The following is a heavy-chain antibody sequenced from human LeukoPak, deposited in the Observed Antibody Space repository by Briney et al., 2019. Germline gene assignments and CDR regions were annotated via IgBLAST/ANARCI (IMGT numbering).Heavy chain of an antibody. CDR2: ISGYNGHT. J-gene: IGHJ4*02. V-gene: IGHV1-18*01. D-gene: IGHD3-22*01. CDR1: GYTFTSYG. Sequence: ASVKVSCKASGYTFTSYGISWVRQAAGQGLEWMGWISGYNGHTNYAQKLQGRVTMTTDTSTSTAYMELRSLRSDDTAVYYCARGSTARYYYDSSGYYRGAFDYWGQGTLVTVSS. CDR3: ARGSTARYYYDSSGYYRGAFDY.